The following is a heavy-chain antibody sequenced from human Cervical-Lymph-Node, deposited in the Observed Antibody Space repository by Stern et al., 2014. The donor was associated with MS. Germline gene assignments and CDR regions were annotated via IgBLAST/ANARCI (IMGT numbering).Heavy chain of an antibody. CDR3: ARGELKEGLVRGMDV. D-gene: IGHD1-26*01. CDR1: GGTFSSYA. J-gene: IGHJ6*02. CDR2: IIPLFGTA. Sequence: QVQLVQSGAEVKKPGSSGKVSCKASGGTFSSYAISWVRQAPGQGLEWMGGIIPLFGTANYAQKFQGRVTITADEPTSTAYIELSRLRSEDTAVYYCARGELKEGLVRGMDVWGQGTTVTVSS. V-gene: IGHV1-69*01.